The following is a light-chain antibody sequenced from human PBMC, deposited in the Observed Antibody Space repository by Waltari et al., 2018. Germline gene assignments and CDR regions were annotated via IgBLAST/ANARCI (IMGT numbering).Light chain of an antibody. V-gene: IGKV1-39*01. CDR1: QSVTRY. J-gene: IGKJ4*01. CDR2: SAS. Sequence: DLQMTQSPSSLSASVGDIFTITCRASQSVTRYLNWYQQKPGKAPKLLIYSASSLQGGVPSRFSGSGSGTDFTFTISSLQPEDSATYYCQQSSSSPLSFGGGTKVEIK. CDR3: QQSSSSPLS.